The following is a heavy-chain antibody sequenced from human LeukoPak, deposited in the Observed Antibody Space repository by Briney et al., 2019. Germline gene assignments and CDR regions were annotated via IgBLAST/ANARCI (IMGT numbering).Heavy chain of an antibody. CDR2: IYYSGST. J-gene: IGHJ3*01. Sequence: PSETLSLTCAVSGGSISSTSYYWAWIRQPPGTGLEWIRTIYYSGSTYHNPSLKSRVTMSVDTSRNQFSLKLSSVDAADTAVYYCAKAGVRYFDSSGLYAFDFWGQGTTVTVSS. CDR1: GGSISSTSYY. D-gene: IGHD3-22*01. V-gene: IGHV4-39*01. CDR3: AKAGVRYFDSSGLYAFDF.